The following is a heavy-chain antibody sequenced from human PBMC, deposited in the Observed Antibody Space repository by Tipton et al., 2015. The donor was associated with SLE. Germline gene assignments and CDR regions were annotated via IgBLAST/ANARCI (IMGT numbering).Heavy chain of an antibody. CDR1: GNSFTSYW. CDR3: ARLGVPAALGGNWFDP. CDR2: IYPGDSDT. J-gene: IGHJ5*02. V-gene: IGHV5-51*01. D-gene: IGHD2-2*01. Sequence: VQLVQSGAEVKKPGGSLRISCKVSGNSFTSYWIGWVRQMPGKGLEWMGIIYPGDSDTRYSPSFQGQVTISADKSLSTAYLQWSSLKSSDTAMYYCARLGVPAALGGNWFDPWGQGTLVTVSS.